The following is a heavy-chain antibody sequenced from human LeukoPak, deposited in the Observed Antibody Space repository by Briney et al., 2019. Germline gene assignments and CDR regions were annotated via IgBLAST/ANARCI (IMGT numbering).Heavy chain of an antibody. CDR2: ISGSGGST. Sequence: GGSLRLSCAASGFTFSSYAMNWVRKAPGKGLEWVSVISGSGGSTYYADSVKGRFTISRDNSKNTLYLQMNSLRAEDTAVYYCARENIRWPLAFDIWGQGTMVTVSS. V-gene: IGHV3-23*01. J-gene: IGHJ3*02. CDR3: ARENIRWPLAFDI. CDR1: GFTFSSYA. D-gene: IGHD5-24*01.